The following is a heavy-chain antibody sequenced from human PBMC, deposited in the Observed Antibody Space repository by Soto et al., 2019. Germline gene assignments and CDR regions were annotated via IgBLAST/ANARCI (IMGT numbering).Heavy chain of an antibody. V-gene: IGHV4-59*12. CDR2: IFYSGST. CDR1: GGSISNYY. CDR3: AREPSI. J-gene: IGHJ4*02. Sequence: PSETLSLTCTVSGGSISNYYWSWIRQPPGRGLEWIGHIFYSGSTNYNPALKSRVTISVDTSKNQFSLKLSSVTAADTAVYYCAREPSIWGQGTLVTVSS.